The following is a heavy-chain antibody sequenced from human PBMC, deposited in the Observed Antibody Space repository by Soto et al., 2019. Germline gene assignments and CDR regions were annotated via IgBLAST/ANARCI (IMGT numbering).Heavy chain of an antibody. V-gene: IGHV3-23*01. CDR3: ARDRGGSYYGGFDY. CDR2: ISGSGGST. Sequence: PGGSLRLSCTASGFTFSSYALSWVRQAPGKGLEWVSSISGSGGSTYYADSVKGRVTISRDNSKNTLYLQMSSLRAEDTAVYYCARDRGGSYYGGFDYWGQGTLVTVSS. J-gene: IGHJ4*02. D-gene: IGHD1-26*01. CDR1: GFTFSSYA.